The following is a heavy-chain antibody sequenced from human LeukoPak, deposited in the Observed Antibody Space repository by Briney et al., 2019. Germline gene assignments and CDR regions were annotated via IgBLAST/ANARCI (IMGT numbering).Heavy chain of an antibody. CDR1: GFTVDDYG. J-gene: IGHJ4*02. V-gene: IGHV3-9*01. CDR2: IRWRGGSI. CDR3: AKDEVATVGYCTSTTCQGLEQ. D-gene: IGHD2-2*01. Sequence: GGSPRLSCAAAGFTVDDYGMGCARHAAGEWLELVSGIRWRGGSIIYAYSVKGRFTISRDNAKNSLYLQMNSLRPEDTALYYCAKDEVATVGYCTSTTCQGLEQWGQGTVVTVSS.